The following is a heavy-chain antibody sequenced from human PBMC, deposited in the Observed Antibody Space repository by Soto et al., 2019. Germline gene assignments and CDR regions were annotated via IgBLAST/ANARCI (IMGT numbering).Heavy chain of an antibody. J-gene: IGHJ4*02. CDR2: ISYDGSNG. CDR1: GFTFNDYV. CDR3: ARDRFRFLEWATY. Sequence: QVQLVESGGGVVQPGRSLRLSCAASGFTFNDYVMHWVRQAPGKGLEWVAVISYDGSNGYYADSVKGRFTISRDNSHKTVYLQMNSLRPEDTGVYYCARDRFRFLEWATYWGQGTLVTVSS. D-gene: IGHD3-3*01. V-gene: IGHV3-30-3*01.